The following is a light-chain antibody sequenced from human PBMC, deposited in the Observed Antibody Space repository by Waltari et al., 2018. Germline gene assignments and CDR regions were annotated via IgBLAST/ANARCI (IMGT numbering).Light chain of an antibody. V-gene: IGKV4-1*01. CDR3: QQYCTIPIT. J-gene: IGKJ5*01. CDR1: QSVLYSSNSKDY. CDR2: WAS. Sequence: DIVMTQSPDSLAVSLGERATLHLKAIQSVLYSSNSKDYLAWYQQKPGQPPKLLIYWASTRESGVPDRFSGSGSGTDFTLTISSLQAEDVAVYYCQQYCTIPITFGQGTRLEIK.